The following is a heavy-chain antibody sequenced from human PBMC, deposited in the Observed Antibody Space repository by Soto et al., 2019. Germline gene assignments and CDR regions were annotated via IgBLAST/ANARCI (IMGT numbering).Heavy chain of an antibody. V-gene: IGHV3-33*01. D-gene: IGHD2-2*01. J-gene: IGHJ6*04. CDR3: SRGRFRLRWGDV. CDR2: IWSDGGDK. CDR1: GFTFSDYY. Sequence: QVQLVESGGGVVQPGTSLRLSCAASGFTFSDYYMHWVRQAPGKGPEWVAVIWSDGGDKYYANSVKGRFTISRDNSKTTLYLQMNSLRGEDTAVYYCSRGRFRLRWGDVWGKGTTVTVSS.